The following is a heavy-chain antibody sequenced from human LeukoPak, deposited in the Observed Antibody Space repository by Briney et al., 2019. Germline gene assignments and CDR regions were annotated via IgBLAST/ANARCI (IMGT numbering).Heavy chain of an antibody. CDR3: ARDKTVTDAFDI. V-gene: IGHV3-53*01. CDR1: GFSFSSNY. D-gene: IGHD4-17*01. CDR2: LYSGGST. J-gene: IGHJ3*02. Sequence: GGSLRLSCAASGFSFSSNYMSWVRQAPGKGLEWASVLYSGGSTYYADSVKGRFTISRDNSKNTLYLQMNSLRAEDTAVYYCARDKTVTDAFDIWGQGTMVTVSS.